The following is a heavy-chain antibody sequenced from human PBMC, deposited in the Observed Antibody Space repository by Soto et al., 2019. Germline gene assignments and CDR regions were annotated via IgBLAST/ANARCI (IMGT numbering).Heavy chain of an antibody. D-gene: IGHD2-2*01. CDR3: AHGYVQLWASIHYFDS. Sequence: FSVVAVTVNEEGVGWIRQPPGKALEWLALIYWADDKRYSPSLRNRLTITLDNSKDQVILTMTDMGPADTATYYCAHGYVQLWASIHYFDSRGHGTPVP. J-gene: IGHJ4*01. V-gene: IGHV2-5*02. CDR2: IYWADDK. CDR1: VVAVTVNEEG.